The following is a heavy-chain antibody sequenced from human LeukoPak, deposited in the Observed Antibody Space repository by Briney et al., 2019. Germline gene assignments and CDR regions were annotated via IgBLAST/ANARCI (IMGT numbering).Heavy chain of an antibody. CDR2: ISYDGSNK. Sequence: PGGSLRLSCAASGFTFSSYGMHWVRQAPGKGLEWVAVISYDGSNKYYADSVKGRFTISRDNSKNTLYLQMNSLRAKDTAVYYCAKDKGYCSGGSCYGGGDWGQGTLVTVSS. D-gene: IGHD2-15*01. CDR3: AKDKGYCSGGSCYGGGD. V-gene: IGHV3-30*18. J-gene: IGHJ4*02. CDR1: GFTFSSYG.